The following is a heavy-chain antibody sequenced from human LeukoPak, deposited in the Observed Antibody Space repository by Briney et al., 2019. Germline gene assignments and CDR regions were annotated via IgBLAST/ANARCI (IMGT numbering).Heavy chain of an antibody. V-gene: IGHV4-59*12. J-gene: IGHJ4*02. D-gene: IGHD4-23*01. CDR1: GGSISSYY. CDR3: ARDYGGEGGNYFDY. Sequence: SETLSLTCTVSGGSISSYYWSWIRQPPGKGLEWIGYIYYGGSTNYNPSLKSRVTISVDTSKNQFSLKLSSVTAADTAVYYCARDYGGEGGNYFDYWGQGTLVTVSS. CDR2: IYYGGST.